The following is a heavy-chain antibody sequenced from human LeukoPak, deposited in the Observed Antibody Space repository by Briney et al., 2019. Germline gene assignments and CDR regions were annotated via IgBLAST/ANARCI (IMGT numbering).Heavy chain of an antibody. V-gene: IGHV3-21*01. CDR1: GFTFSSYT. CDR3: KNYPYRITMIVVVIQYFQH. CDR2: ISSSSSYI. D-gene: IGHD3-22*01. Sequence: GGSLRLSCAASGFTFSSYTMNWVRQAPGKGLEWVSSISSSSSYIYYADSVKGRFTISTDNAKNSLYLQMNSLRAEDTAVYYCKNYPYRITMIVVVIQYFQHWGQGTLVTVSS. J-gene: IGHJ1*01.